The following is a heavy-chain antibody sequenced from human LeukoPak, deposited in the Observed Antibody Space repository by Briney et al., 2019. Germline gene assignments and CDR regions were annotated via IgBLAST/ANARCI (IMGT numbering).Heavy chain of an antibody. D-gene: IGHD5-18*01. J-gene: IGHJ3*02. CDR1: GFTFSSYA. V-gene: IGHV3-30*04. Sequence: GRSLRLSCAASGFTFSSYAMHWVRQAPGKGLEWVAVISYDGSNKYYADSVKGRFTISRDNSKNTLYLQMNSLRAEDTAVYYCAKDRRFSRQLWRHDAFDIWGQGTMVTVSS. CDR2: ISYDGSNK. CDR3: AKDRRFSRQLWRHDAFDI.